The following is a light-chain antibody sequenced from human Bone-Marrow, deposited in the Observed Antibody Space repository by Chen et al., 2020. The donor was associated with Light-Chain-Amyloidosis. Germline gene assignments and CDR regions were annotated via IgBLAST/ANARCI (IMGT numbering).Light chain of an antibody. CDR2: EVT. J-gene: IGLJ1*01. V-gene: IGLV2-14*01. Sequence: QSALTQPASVSGSPGQSITISCTGTSSDVGGDNHVSWYQQHPDNAPKLIIFEVTYRPSWVPDRFSGSKSDNTASLTISGLQTEDEADYFCSSYTITNTLVFGSGTRVTVL. CDR1: SSDVGGDNH. CDR3: SSYTITNTLV.